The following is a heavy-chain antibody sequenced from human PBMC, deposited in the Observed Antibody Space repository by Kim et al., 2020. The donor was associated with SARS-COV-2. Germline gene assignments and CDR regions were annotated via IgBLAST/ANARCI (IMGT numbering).Heavy chain of an antibody. CDR2: INPSGGST. CDR1: GYTFTSYY. CDR3: ASPFPDIVANGHDYGMDV. Sequence: ASVKVSCKASGYTFTSYYMHWVRQAPGQGLEWMGIINPSGGSTSYAQKFQGRVTMTRDTSTSTVYMELSSLRSEDTAVYYCASPFPDIVANGHDYGMDVWGQGTTVTVSS. D-gene: IGHD5-12*01. J-gene: IGHJ6*02. V-gene: IGHV1-46*01.